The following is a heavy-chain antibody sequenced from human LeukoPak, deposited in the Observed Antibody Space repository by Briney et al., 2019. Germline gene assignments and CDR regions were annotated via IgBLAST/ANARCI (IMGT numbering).Heavy chain of an antibody. Sequence: GGSLRLSCAASGFTFSIYDMHWVRQAPGKGLEWVAVISYDGSNKYYADSVKGRFTISRDNSRNTLYLQMDSQRADDTAVYYCARAMRSGYDYWGQGTLVTVSS. J-gene: IGHJ4*02. CDR2: ISYDGSNK. CDR3: ARAMRSGYDY. CDR1: GFTFSIYD. V-gene: IGHV3-30*03. D-gene: IGHD5-12*01.